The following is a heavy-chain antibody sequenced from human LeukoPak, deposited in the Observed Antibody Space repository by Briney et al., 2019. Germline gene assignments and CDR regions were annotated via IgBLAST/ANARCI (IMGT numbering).Heavy chain of an antibody. Sequence: SVKVCCKASGGTFSSYAISWVRQAPGQGLEWMGGIIPIFGTANYAQKFQGRVTITADKSTSTAYMELSSLRSEDTAVYYCARIRKYSSSFLDWFDPWGQGTLVTVSS. CDR2: IIPIFGTA. J-gene: IGHJ5*02. V-gene: IGHV1-69*06. CDR1: GGTFSSYA. CDR3: ARIRKYSSSFLDWFDP. D-gene: IGHD6-6*01.